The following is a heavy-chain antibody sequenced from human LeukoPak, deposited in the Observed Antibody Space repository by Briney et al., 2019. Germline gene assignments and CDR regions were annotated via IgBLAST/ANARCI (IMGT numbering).Heavy chain of an antibody. Sequence: PGRSLRLSCAASGFTFSSYSMNWVRQAPGKGLEWVSSISSSSSYIYYADSVKGRFTISRDNAKNSLYLQMNSLRAEDTAVYYCARVKEVASYDILTESDYWGQGTLVTVSS. CDR3: ARVKEVASYDILTESDY. D-gene: IGHD3-9*01. V-gene: IGHV3-21*01. CDR2: ISSSSSYI. J-gene: IGHJ4*02. CDR1: GFTFSSYS.